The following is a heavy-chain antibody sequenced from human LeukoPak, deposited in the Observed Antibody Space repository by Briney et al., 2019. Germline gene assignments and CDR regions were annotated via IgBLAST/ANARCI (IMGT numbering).Heavy chain of an antibody. D-gene: IGHD2-15*01. CDR2: IYYSGST. V-gene: IGHV4-59*01. Sequence: SETLSLTCTVSGGSISSYYWSWIRQPPGKGLEWIGYIYYSGSTNYNPSLNSRATISVDTSKKQFSLKLSSVTAADTPVYYCAREVVVAAPSTPNWFDPWGQGTLVTVSS. CDR3: AREVVVAAPSTPNWFDP. J-gene: IGHJ5*02. CDR1: GGSISSYY.